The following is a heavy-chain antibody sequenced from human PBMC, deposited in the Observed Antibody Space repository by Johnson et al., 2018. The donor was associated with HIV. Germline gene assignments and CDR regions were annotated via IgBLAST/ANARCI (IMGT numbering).Heavy chain of an antibody. CDR2: IGGGGGST. CDR3: AKYGGGGTYFSAFDI. D-gene: IGHD1-26*01. CDR1: GFSFSSYA. V-gene: IGHV3-23*04. J-gene: IGHJ3*02. Sequence: VQLVESGGGLVQPGGSLRLSCAASGFSFSSYAMGWVRQAPGKGLEWVSTIGGGGGSTYFADPVKGRFTISRDNSKSTLSLQVNSLRAEDAAVYSCAKYGGGGTYFSAFDIWGQGTKVTVSS.